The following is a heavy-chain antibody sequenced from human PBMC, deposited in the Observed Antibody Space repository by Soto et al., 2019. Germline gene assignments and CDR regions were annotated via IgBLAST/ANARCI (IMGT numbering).Heavy chain of an antibody. J-gene: IGHJ4*02. D-gene: IGHD5-18*01. V-gene: IGHV3-7*01. Sequence: GSLRLSCAASGXTFSSYCISWVRQAPGKGLEWVANIKPDGSKTNYVDSVKGRFTISRDNANSSLYLQVNSMRAEDSAVYYCARDPVRGDGYTLDYWGQGALGTVSS. CDR2: IKPDGSKT. CDR1: GXTFSSYC. CDR3: ARDPVRGDGYTLDY.